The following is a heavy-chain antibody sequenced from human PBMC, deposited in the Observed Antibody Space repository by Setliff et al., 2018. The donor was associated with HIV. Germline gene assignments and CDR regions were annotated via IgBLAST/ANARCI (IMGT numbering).Heavy chain of an antibody. CDR3: ARGGTSANWFGP. D-gene: IGHD2-2*01. Sequence: SETLSLTCAVSGDSISGSYYWGWIRQPPGKGLEWIGSIYYSGSTNYNPSLKSRVTISVDKSKNQFSLKLTSVTAADTAVYYCARGGTSANWFGPWGQGTLVTVSS. V-gene: IGHV4-38-2*01. J-gene: IGHJ5*02. CDR2: IYYSGST. CDR1: GDSISGSYY.